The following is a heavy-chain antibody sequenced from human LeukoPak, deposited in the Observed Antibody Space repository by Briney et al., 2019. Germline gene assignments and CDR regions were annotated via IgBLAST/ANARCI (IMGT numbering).Heavy chain of an antibody. CDR2: IYYSGST. D-gene: IGHD3-3*01. J-gene: IGHJ3*02. Sequence: PSQTLSLTCTVSGGSISSGDYYWSWIRQPPGKGLEWIGYIYYSGSTYYNPSLKSRVTISVDTSKNQFSLKLSSVTAADTAVYYCARDSPYDFWSGSVGAFDIWGQGTMVTVSS. CDR3: ARDSPYDFWSGSVGAFDI. CDR1: GGSISSGDYY. V-gene: IGHV4-30-4*08.